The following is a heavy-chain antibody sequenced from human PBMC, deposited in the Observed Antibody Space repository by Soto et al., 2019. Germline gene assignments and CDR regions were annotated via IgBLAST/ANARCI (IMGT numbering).Heavy chain of an antibody. Sequence: SVNVSCNASGDTFTIYGISWLRLAPGQGLERMGWSSAYNGNTNYAPKLQGRVTMTTDTSASTAYMELRSLRSDDTAAYYCARDDNGLDAFDIWGQGTMVTVSS. CDR1: GDTFTIYG. D-gene: IGHD1-20*01. J-gene: IGHJ3*02. CDR3: ARDDNGLDAFDI. CDR2: SSAYNGNT. V-gene: IGHV1-18*04.